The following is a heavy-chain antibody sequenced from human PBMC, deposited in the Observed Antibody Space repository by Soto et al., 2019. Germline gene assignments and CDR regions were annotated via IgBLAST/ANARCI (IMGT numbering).Heavy chain of an antibody. D-gene: IGHD4-17*01. CDR3: TTFSTVTTRYYYYGMVV. CDR2: IKSKTGGRTT. Sequence: GGSLRLSCAASGFTFSNASMCWVRQAPGKGLEWVGRIKSKTGGRTTDYAATVKGRFTIARDDSKNTLYLQMNSLKTEDTAVYYCTTFSTVTTRYYYYGMVVWGQGTTVTVSS. CDR1: GFTFSNAS. J-gene: IGHJ6*02. V-gene: IGHV3-15*01.